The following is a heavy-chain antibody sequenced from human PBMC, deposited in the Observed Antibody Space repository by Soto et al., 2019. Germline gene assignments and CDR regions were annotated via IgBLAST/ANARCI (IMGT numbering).Heavy chain of an antibody. CDR1: GFTFSSYA. J-gene: IGHJ6*02. Sequence: EVQLLESGGGLVQPGGSLRLSCAASGFTFSSYAMSWVRQAPGKGLEWVSAISGSGGSTYYADSVKGRFTISSDNSKNSLYLQMKSLRAEDPAVYYCAKDGEQWLVPWEYSYYGMDVWGQGTTVTVSS. V-gene: IGHV3-23*01. D-gene: IGHD6-19*01. CDR3: AKDGEQWLVPWEYSYYGMDV. CDR2: ISGSGGST.